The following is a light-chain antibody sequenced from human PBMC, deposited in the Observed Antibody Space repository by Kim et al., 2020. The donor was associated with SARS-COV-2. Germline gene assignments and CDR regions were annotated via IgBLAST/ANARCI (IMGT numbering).Light chain of an antibody. V-gene: IGLV1-40*01. J-gene: IGLJ3*02. CDR3: QSYDSNLRGWV. Sequence: QSVLTQPPSVSGAPGKRVTISCTGSSSNIGAIYDVHWYQQLPGTAPKVLIHGNTNRPSGVPDRFSGSKSGTSASLAITGLQAEDEADYYCQSYDSNLRGWVFGGGTQLTVL. CDR1: SSNIGAIYD. CDR2: GNT.